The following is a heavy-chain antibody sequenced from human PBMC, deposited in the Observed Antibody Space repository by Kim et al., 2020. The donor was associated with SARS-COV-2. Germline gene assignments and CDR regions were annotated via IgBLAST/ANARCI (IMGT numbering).Heavy chain of an antibody. Sequence: GGSLRLSCAASGFTFSSYAMHWVRQAPGKGLEWVAVISYDGSNKYYADSVKGRFTISRDNSKNTLYLQMNSLRAEDTAVFYCAREAYRSGRLPLFDY. J-gene: IGHJ4*01. CDR3: AREAYRSGRLPLFDY. D-gene: IGHD6-19*01. CDR2: ISYDGSNK. V-gene: IGHV3-30-3*01. CDR1: GFTFSSYA.